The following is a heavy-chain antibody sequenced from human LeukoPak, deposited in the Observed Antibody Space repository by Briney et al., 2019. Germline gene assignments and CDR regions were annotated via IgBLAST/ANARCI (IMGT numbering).Heavy chain of an antibody. CDR3: ARDPPMRQQLVTYGMDV. CDR2: ISAYNGNT. Sequence: GASVKVSCKASGYTFTSYGISWVRQAPGQGLEWMGWISAYNGNTNYAQKLQGRVTMTTDTSTSTAYMELRSLRSDDTAVYHCARDPPMRQQLVTYGMDVWGQGTTVTVSS. D-gene: IGHD6-13*01. CDR1: GYTFTSYG. J-gene: IGHJ6*02. V-gene: IGHV1-18*01.